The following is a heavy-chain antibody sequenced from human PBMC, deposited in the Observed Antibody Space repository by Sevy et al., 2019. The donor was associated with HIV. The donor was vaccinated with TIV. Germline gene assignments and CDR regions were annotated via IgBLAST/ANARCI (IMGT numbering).Heavy chain of an antibody. Sequence: GGSLRLSCAASGLTFSTYSMNWVRQAPGKGLEWVSYISSSSSTIYYADSVKGRFTISRDDSKNSLYLQLNSLRAEDTAIYYCARKYDSSGYFDYWGQGTLVTVSS. CDR2: ISSSSSTI. CDR3: ARKYDSSGYFDY. J-gene: IGHJ4*02. V-gene: IGHV3-48*01. D-gene: IGHD3-22*01. CDR1: GLTFSTYS.